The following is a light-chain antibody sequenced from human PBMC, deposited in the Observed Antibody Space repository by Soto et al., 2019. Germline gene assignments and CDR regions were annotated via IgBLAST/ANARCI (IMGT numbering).Light chain of an antibody. V-gene: IGKV1-5*03. CDR1: QSISSW. CDR2: EAS. CDR3: QHYTESPT. J-gene: IGKJ1*01. Sequence: DIQMTQSPSTLSASVGDRVTITCRASQSISSWLAWYQQKPGKAPKLLIYEASSSQIGVPPRFSGSGFGTELTLTISSLQPDDFATYYCQHYTESPTFGQGTRLEIK.